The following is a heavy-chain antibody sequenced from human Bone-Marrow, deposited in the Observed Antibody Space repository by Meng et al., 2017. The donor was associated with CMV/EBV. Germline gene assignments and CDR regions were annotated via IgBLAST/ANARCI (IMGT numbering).Heavy chain of an antibody. J-gene: IGHJ6*02. CDR2: INWNGGST. Sequence: GESLKISCAASGFTFDDYGMSWVRQAPGKGLEWVSGINWNGGSTGYADSVKGRFTISRDNAKNSLYLQMNSLRAEDTAVYYCARGVRTRITIFGVVLNYGMDVWGQGTTVTVSS. D-gene: IGHD3-3*01. CDR3: ARGVRTRITIFGVVLNYGMDV. V-gene: IGHV3-20*04. CDR1: GFTFDDYG.